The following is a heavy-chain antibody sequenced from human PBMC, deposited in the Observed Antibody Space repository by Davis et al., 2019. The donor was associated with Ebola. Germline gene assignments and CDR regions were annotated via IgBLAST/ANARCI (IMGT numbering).Heavy chain of an antibody. CDR1: FYIFPSYC. CDR3: ARVRNKLLVGSDY. V-gene: IGHV5-10-1*01. Sequence: GESLKISCTSSFYIFPSYCISWVRQMPGKGLEWMGRIDPSDSYTNCSPSFQGHVTISADKSISTAYLQWSSLKASDTAMYYCARVRNKLLVGSDYWGQGTLVTVSS. D-gene: IGHD6-6*01. CDR2: IDPSDSYT. J-gene: IGHJ4*02.